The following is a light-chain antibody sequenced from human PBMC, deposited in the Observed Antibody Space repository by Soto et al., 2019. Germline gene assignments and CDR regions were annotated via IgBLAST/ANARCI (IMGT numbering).Light chain of an antibody. V-gene: IGKV3-11*01. CDR3: LQRRTWPPLT. J-gene: IGKJ4*01. CDR1: QSVSNF. CDR2: DAS. Sequence: EIVLTQSPATLSLSPGERATLSCRASQSVSNFLAWYQQKPGQAPRLLIYDASTRATGIPARFSGSGSGTDFALTISSLEPEDFAVYYCLQRRTWPPLTFGGGTKVEIK.